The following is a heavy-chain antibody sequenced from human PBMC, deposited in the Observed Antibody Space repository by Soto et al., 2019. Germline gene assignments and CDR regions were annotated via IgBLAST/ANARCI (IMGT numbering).Heavy chain of an antibody. J-gene: IGHJ6*02. V-gene: IGHV3-30-3*01. Sequence: QVQLVESGGGVVQPGRSLRLSCAASGFTFSSYAMHWVRQAPGKGLEWVAVISYDGSKKYYADSVKGRFTISRDNSKNTLNLQMNSLRAEDTAVYYCARDRGGEYYDILTGYYTPRRRYYYGMDVWGQGTTVTVSS. CDR1: GFTFSSYA. CDR3: ARDRGGEYYDILTGYYTPRRRYYYGMDV. CDR2: ISYDGSKK. D-gene: IGHD3-9*01.